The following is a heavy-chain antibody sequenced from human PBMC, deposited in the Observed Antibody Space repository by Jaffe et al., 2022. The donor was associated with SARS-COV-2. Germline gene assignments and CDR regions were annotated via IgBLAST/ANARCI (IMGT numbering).Heavy chain of an antibody. D-gene: IGHD5-18*01. V-gene: IGHV3-48*03. J-gene: IGHJ4*02. CDR1: GFTFSSYE. Sequence: EVQLVESGGGLVQPGGSLRLSCAASGFTFSSYEMNWVRQAPGKGLEWVSYISSSGSTIYYADSVKGRFTISRDNAKNSLYLQMNSLRAEDTAVYYCARGLDTAMVTVGYWGQGTLVTVSS. CDR2: ISSSGSTI. CDR3: ARGLDTAMVTVGY.